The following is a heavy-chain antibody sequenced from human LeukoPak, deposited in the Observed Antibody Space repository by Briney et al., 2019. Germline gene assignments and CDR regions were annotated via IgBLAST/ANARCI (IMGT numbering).Heavy chain of an antibody. CDR3: ARTMEGIAAAGTAFDI. CDR1: GYSSTSYW. CDR2: IYPGDSDT. J-gene: IGHJ3*02. D-gene: IGHD6-13*01. Sequence: GESLKISCKGSGYSSTSYWIGWVRQMPGKGLEWMGIIYPGDSDTRYSPSFQGQVTISADKSISTAYLQWSSLKASDTVMYYCARTMEGIAAAGTAFDIWGQGTMVTVSS. V-gene: IGHV5-51*01.